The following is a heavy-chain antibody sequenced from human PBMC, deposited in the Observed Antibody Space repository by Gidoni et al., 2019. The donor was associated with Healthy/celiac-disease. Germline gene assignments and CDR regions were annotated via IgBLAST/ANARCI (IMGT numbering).Heavy chain of an antibody. Sequence: QVQLQESGPGLVKPSQTLSLTCTVSGGSISRGGYYWRWIRQPPGKGLEWIGYIYYSGSTYYNPSLKSRVTISVDTSKNQFSLKLSSVTAADTAVYYCARATDIVVVVANAFDIWGQGTMVTVSS. J-gene: IGHJ3*02. CDR3: ARATDIVVVVANAFDI. D-gene: IGHD2-15*01. V-gene: IGHV4-31*03. CDR2: IYYSGST. CDR1: GGSISRGGYY.